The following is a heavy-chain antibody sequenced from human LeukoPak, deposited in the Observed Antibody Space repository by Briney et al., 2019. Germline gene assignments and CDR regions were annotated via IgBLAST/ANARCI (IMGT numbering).Heavy chain of an antibody. J-gene: IGHJ5*02. D-gene: IGHD5-18*01. Sequence: PGRSLRLSCAASGFTFSSYGMHWVRQAPGKGLEWVAVISYDGSNKYYADSVKGRFTISRDNSKNTLYLQMNSLRAEDTAVYYCARDKDSYGWFDPWGQGTLVTVSS. CDR1: GFTFSSYG. CDR3: ARDKDSYGWFDP. V-gene: IGHV3-30*03. CDR2: ISYDGSNK.